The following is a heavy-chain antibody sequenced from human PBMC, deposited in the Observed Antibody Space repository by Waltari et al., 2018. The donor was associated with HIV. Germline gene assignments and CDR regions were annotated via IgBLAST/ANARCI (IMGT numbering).Heavy chain of an antibody. J-gene: IGHJ3*02. Sequence: QVQLQESGPGLVKPSQTLSLTCTVSGGSISSGSYYWSWIRQPAGKGLEWIGRIYTSGSTNYHPSPKSRVTISVDPSKTPFSLKLSSVTAADTAVYYCARRGIQLWFYAFDIWGQGTMVTVSS. CDR2: IYTSGST. CDR3: ARRGIQLWFYAFDI. V-gene: IGHV4-61*02. D-gene: IGHD5-18*01. CDR1: GGSISSGSYY.